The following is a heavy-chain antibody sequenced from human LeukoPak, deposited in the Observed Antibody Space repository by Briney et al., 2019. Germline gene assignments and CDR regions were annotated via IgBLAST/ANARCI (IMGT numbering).Heavy chain of an antibody. J-gene: IGHJ4*02. CDR2: ISGSGGST. D-gene: IGHD5-18*01. V-gene: IGHV3-23*01. Sequence: GGSLRLSCAASGSTFSIYAINWVRQAPGKGLEWVSGISGSGGSTYYADSVKGRFTISRDNSKNTLYLQMNSLRAEDTAVYYCAKGQGYSYTSIDYWGQGTLVTVSS. CDR3: AKGQGYSYTSIDY. CDR1: GSTFSIYA.